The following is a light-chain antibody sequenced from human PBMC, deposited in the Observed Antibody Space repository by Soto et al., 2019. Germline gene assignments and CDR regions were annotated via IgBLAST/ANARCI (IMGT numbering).Light chain of an antibody. Sequence: QSALTQPASVSESPGQSGTISCTGTSSDVGGYDYVSWYQQHPGKAPQLLIYDVSIRPSGVSDRLSGSKSGNTASLTISGLQAEDEADYYCNSYTSSSTVAFGGGTKLTVL. J-gene: IGLJ2*01. CDR1: SSDVGGYDY. V-gene: IGLV2-14*01. CDR3: NSYTSSSTVA. CDR2: DVS.